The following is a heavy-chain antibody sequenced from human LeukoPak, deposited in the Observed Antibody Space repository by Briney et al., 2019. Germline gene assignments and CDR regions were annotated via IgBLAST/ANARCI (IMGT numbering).Heavy chain of an antibody. CDR3: TRDRGDSIVGADFDS. CDR1: GFTFTRHS. CDR2: ISIWSSPI. D-gene: IGHD1-26*01. V-gene: IGHV3-48*01. J-gene: IGHJ4*02. Sequence: AGGSLRLSCAASGFTFTRHSMNWVRQAPGKGLEWVSFISIWSSPIYYADSVKGRFTSSRDNAKNSIYLQMNGLRVEDTAVYYCTRDRGDSIVGADFDSWGQGTLVTVS.